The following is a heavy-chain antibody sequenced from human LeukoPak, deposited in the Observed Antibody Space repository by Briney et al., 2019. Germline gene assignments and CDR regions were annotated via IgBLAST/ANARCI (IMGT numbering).Heavy chain of an antibody. CDR3: ARLENAYSSVLFDP. CDR1: GGSIRSSNYY. V-gene: IGHV4-39*01. D-gene: IGHD3-22*01. Sequence: SETLSLTCTVSGGSIRSSNYYWGWIRQPPGKGLEWIGSIYYSGSTHYNPSLKSRVTISVDTSKNQFSLKLNSVTAADTVVYYCARLENAYSSVLFDPWGQGTLVTVSS. J-gene: IGHJ5*02. CDR2: IYYSGST.